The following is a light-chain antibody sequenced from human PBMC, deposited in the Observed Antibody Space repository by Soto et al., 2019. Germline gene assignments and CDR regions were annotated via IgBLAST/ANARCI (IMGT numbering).Light chain of an antibody. J-gene: IGKJ1*01. CDR2: DAS. Sequence: DIQMTQSPSSVSASVGDRVTITCRASQGISSWVAWYQQKPGRAPKLLIYDASSLQSGVPSRFSGSGSGTEFTLTISSLQPEDFATYYCLQHNSYPPTFGQGTKVDIK. V-gene: IGKV1-12*01. CDR1: QGISSW. CDR3: LQHNSYPPT.